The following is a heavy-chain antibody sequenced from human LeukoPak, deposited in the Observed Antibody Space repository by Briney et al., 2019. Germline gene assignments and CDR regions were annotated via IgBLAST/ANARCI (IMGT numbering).Heavy chain of an antibody. CDR2: IYYSGST. J-gene: IGHJ4*02. V-gene: IGHV4-59*08. D-gene: IGHD4-17*01. CDR3: ARQYGDFRSLYYFDY. CDR1: GGSISSYY. Sequence: SETLSLTCTVSGGSISSYYWSWIRQPPGKGLEWIGYIYYSGSTNYNPSLRSRVTISVDTSKNQFSLKLSSVTAADTAVYYCARQYGDFRSLYYFDYWGQGTLVTVSS.